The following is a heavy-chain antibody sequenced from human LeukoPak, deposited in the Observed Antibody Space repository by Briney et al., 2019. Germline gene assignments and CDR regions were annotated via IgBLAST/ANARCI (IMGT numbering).Heavy chain of an antibody. CDR2: ISGSGGST. CDR3: AKAQHDPPGVTSDY. D-gene: IGHD3-16*01. CDR1: GFTFSSYA. Sequence: GGSLRLSCAASGFTFSSYAMSWVRQAPGKGLEWVSAISGSGGSTYYADSVKGRFTISRDNSKNTLYLQMNSLRAEDTAVYYCAKAQHDPPGVTSDYWGQGTLVTVSS. V-gene: IGHV3-23*01. J-gene: IGHJ4*02.